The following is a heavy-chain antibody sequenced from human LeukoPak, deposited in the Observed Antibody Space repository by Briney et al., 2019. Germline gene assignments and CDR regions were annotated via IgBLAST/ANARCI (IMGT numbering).Heavy chain of an antibody. CDR3: KKLAADDA. Sequence: GGSLRLSCAASGFTFSSYCMHWVRQAPGEGLVWVSEINSDGTITNYADSVKGRFTISRDNAQNTLFLQMNSLRAEGTALDYCKKLAADDAWGQGTLVTVSS. V-gene: IGHV3-74*01. D-gene: IGHD6-13*01. CDR1: GFTFSSYC. J-gene: IGHJ5*02. CDR2: INSDGTIT.